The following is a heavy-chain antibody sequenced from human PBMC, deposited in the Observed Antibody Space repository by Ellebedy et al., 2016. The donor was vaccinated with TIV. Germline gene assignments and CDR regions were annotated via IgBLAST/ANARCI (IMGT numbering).Heavy chain of an antibody. Sequence: GESLKISCAASGFTFSNYWMSWVRQASGKGLEWVANIKPDGSEKYYADSVKGRFTISRDNSKNTLYLQMNSLRAEDTAVYYCARDLRDPYSGYGGNYYYYGMDVWGQGTTVTVSS. D-gene: IGHD5-12*01. CDR3: ARDLRDPYSGYGGNYYYYGMDV. V-gene: IGHV3-7*01. CDR1: GFTFSNYW. J-gene: IGHJ6*02. CDR2: IKPDGSEK.